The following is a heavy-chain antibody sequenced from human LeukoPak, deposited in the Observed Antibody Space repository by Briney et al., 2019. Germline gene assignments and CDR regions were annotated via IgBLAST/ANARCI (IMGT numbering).Heavy chain of an antibody. J-gene: IGHJ4*02. Sequence: WASVKVSCKASGYTFTSYYMHWVRQAPGQGLEWMGIINPSGGSTSYAQKFQGRVTMTRDTSTSTVYMEPSSLRSEDTAVYYCARAGSIAVAGYNFDYWGQGTLVTVSS. CDR1: GYTFTSYY. V-gene: IGHV1-46*01. D-gene: IGHD6-19*01. CDR3: ARAGSIAVAGYNFDY. CDR2: INPSGGST.